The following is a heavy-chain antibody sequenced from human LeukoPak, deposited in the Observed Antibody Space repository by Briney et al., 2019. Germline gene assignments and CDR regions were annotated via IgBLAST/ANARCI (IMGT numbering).Heavy chain of an antibody. CDR2: INPSGGST. CDR3: ATGLTYYYDSSGTSTSALPFDY. D-gene: IGHD3-22*01. J-gene: IGHJ4*02. V-gene: IGHV1-46*01. Sequence: GASVKVSCKASGYTFTSYYMHWVRQAPGQGLEWMGIINPSGGSTSYAQKFQGRVTMTRDMSTSTVYVELSSLRSKDTAVYYCATGLTYYYDSSGTSTSALPFDYWGQGTLVTVSS. CDR1: GYTFTSYY.